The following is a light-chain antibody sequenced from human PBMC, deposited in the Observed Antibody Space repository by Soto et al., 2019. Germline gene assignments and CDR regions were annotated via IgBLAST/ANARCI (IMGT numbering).Light chain of an antibody. Sequence: DIQMTQSPSSLSASVGDRVSITCRASQDISNYLNWYQQKPGQAPKLLIYAASCLQSGVPSRFSGSDSGTDFTLTISSLQSEDFATYYCQQSYSTPYTFGQGTKLEVK. CDR1: QDISNY. V-gene: IGKV1-39*01. J-gene: IGKJ2*01. CDR3: QQSYSTPYT. CDR2: AAS.